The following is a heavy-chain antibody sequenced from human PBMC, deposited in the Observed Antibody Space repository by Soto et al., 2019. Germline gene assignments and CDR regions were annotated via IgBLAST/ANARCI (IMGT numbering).Heavy chain of an antibody. CDR1: GFTFRSYW. CDR3: ASPRGGGYRIFDY. D-gene: IGHD1-26*01. Sequence: EVKLVESGGGLVRPGGSLRLSCVASGFTFRSYWMTWIRQAPGKGLGWVGNIKEDGSEEKYVDSVKGRFTISRDNAKNSLYLQMNSLRVDDTAIYYWASPRGGGYRIFDYGGRGTLVTVSS. J-gene: IGHJ4*02. CDR2: IKEDGSEE. V-gene: IGHV3-7*01.